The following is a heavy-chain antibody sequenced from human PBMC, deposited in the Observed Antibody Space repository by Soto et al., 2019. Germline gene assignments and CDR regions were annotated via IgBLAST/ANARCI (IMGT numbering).Heavy chain of an antibody. CDR1: GFTFSSYA. CDR2: ISYDGSNK. CDR3: ARDLPMSLYSSGWYFGDYYYGMDV. Sequence: GGSLRLSCAASGFTFSSYAMHWVRQAPGKGLEWVAVISYDGSNKYYADSVKGRFTISRDNSKNTLYLQMNSLRAEDTAVYYCARDLPMSLYSSGWYFGDYYYGMDVWGQGTTVTVSS. V-gene: IGHV3-30-3*01. D-gene: IGHD6-19*01. J-gene: IGHJ6*02.